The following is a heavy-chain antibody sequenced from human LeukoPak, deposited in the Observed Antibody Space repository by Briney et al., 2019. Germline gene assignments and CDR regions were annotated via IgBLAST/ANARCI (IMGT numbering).Heavy chain of an antibody. Sequence: GGSLRLSCAASGFTFASYGMSWVRQAPGKGLEWVSAISGGGGSTYYADSVKGRFTISRDNSKNTLYLQMNSLRAEDTAVYYCARDLDYGSGTYYPWGQGTPVTVSS. CDR3: ARDLDYGSGTYYP. J-gene: IGHJ5*02. V-gene: IGHV3-23*01. CDR1: GFTFASYG. D-gene: IGHD3-10*01. CDR2: ISGGGGST.